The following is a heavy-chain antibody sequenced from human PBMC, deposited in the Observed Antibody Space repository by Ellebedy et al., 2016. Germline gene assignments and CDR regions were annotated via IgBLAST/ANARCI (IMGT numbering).Heavy chain of an antibody. CDR2: MNPNSGNT. J-gene: IGHJ6*02. V-gene: IGHV1-8*01. D-gene: IGHD2-8*01. CDR1: GYTFTTYD. Sequence: ASVKVSXXASGYTFTTYDINWVRQATGQGLEWMGWMNPNSGNTAYAQKFQGRVTMTRNTSISTAYMELSSLRSEDTAVYYCARFNGYYYYYGMDVWGQGTTVTVSS. CDR3: ARFNGYYYYYGMDV.